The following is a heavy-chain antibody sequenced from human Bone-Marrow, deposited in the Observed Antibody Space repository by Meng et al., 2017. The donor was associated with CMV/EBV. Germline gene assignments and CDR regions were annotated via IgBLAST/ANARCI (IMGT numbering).Heavy chain of an antibody. CDR1: GSFIGYY. Sequence: GSFIGYYWSCIRQPPGKGLEWIGEINHSGSTNYNPSLKSRVTISVDTSKNQFSLKLSSVTAANTAVYYCARGRGRWFGELLYGSDYWGQGTLVTVSS. D-gene: IGHD3-10*01. CDR2: INHSGST. V-gene: IGHV4-34*01. J-gene: IGHJ4*02. CDR3: ARGRGRWFGELLYGSDY.